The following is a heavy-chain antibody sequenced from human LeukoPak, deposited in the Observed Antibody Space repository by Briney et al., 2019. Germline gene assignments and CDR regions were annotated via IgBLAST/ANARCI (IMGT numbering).Heavy chain of an antibody. CDR1: GGSISSYY. D-gene: IGHD5-18*01. V-gene: IGHV4-59*08. CDR3: ASTESGYSNY. CDR2: IYYSGST. Sequence: SETLSLTCTVYGGSISSYYWSWIRQPPGKGLEWIGYIYYSGSTNYNPSLKSRVTISVDTSKNQFSLKLSSVTATDTAVYYCASTESGYSNYWGQGTLVTVSS. J-gene: IGHJ4*02.